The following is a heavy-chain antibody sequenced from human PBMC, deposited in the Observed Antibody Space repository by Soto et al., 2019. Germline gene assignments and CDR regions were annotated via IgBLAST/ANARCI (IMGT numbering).Heavy chain of an antibody. CDR2: ISGSGGST. D-gene: IGHD1-1*01. V-gene: IGHV3-23*01. J-gene: IGHJ6*02. CDR3: ARVTPGNNLYYFSGLDV. CDR1: GFTFSSYA. Sequence: GGSLRLSCAASGFTFSSYAMSWVRQAPGKGLEWVSAISGSGGSTYYADSVKGRFTISRDNSKNTLYLQMNSLRAEDTGVYFCARVTPGNNLYYFSGLDVWGQGTSVTVSS.